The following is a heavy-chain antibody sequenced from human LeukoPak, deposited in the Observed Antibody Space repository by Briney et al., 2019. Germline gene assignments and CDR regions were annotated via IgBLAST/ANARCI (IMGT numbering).Heavy chain of an antibody. CDR2: MNPNSGNT. J-gene: IGHJ6*02. V-gene: IGHV1-8*01. D-gene: IGHD3-22*01. CDR1: GYTFTSYD. Sequence: ASVKVSCKASGYTFTSYDINWVRQATGQGLVWMGWMNPNSGNTGYAQKFQGRVTMTRNTSISTAYMELSSLRSEDTAVYYCARDGSGYYFYYYYYGMDVWGQGTTVTVSS. CDR3: ARDGSGYYFYYYYYGMDV.